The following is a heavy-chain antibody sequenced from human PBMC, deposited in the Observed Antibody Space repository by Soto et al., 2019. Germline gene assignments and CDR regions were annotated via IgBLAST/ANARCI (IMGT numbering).Heavy chain of an antibody. D-gene: IGHD2-15*01. Sequence: QVQLGESGGGVVQPGRSLRLSCAASGFTFSSYAMHSVRQAPVKWLERAAVISYDGSNKYYADSVKGRFTISRDNSKNALYLRTTSLRVKDTAVYYCARGGHCSGGSCYLLFDYWGQGTLVTVSS. CDR1: GFTFSSYA. V-gene: IGHV3-30-3*01. J-gene: IGHJ4*02. CDR3: ARGGHCSGGSCYLLFDY. CDR2: ISYDGSNK.